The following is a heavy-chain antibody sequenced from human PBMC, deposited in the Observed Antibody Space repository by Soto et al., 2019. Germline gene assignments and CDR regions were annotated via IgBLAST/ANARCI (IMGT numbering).Heavy chain of an antibody. V-gene: IGHV1-69*13. CDR1: GGAFSSYA. CDR3: ARGTHYYGMDV. CDR2: IIPIFGTA. J-gene: IGHJ6*02. Sequence: SVKVSCKASGGAFSSYAISWVRQAPGQGLEWMGGIIPIFGTANYAQKFQGRVTITADESTSTAYMELSSPRSEDTAVSYCARGTHYYGMDVRVQRTTVTVSS.